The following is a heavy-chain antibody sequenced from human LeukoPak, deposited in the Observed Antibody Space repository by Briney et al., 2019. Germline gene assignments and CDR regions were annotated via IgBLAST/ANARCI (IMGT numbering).Heavy chain of an antibody. J-gene: IGHJ6*03. Sequence: EASVKVSLMAPVGTLRSYATSWVPPAPGQGLEWMGRIIPIFGTANYAQKFQGRVTMTADKSTSTAYMELSSLRSEDTAVYYCAREGYVDGRYYFYYMDPTGKGTTVTVSS. CDR3: AREGYVDGRYYFYYMDP. V-gene: IGHV1-69*06. D-gene: IGHD3-16*01. CDR1: VGTLRSYA. CDR2: IIPIFGTA.